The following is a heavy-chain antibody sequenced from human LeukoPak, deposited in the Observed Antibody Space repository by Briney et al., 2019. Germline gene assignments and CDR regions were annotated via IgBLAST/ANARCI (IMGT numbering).Heavy chain of an antibody. CDR3: ARDRLNGYSFAFDY. J-gene: IGHJ4*02. CDR1: GGSISTYY. V-gene: IGHV4-59*01. CDR2: IYYSGST. D-gene: IGHD5-18*01. Sequence: KPSETLSLTCAISGGSISTYYWSWIRQPPGKGLEWIGYIYYSGSTNYNPSLKSRVTISLDTSKSQFSLKLRSVTAADTAAYYCARDRLNGYSFAFDYWGQGTLVTVSS.